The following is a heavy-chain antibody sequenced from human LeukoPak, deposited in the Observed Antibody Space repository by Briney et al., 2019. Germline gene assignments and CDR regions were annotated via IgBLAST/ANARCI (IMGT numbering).Heavy chain of an antibody. D-gene: IGHD6-19*01. J-gene: IGHJ4*02. CDR3: ARTRYSSAWEQFDY. V-gene: IGHV3-66*01. CDR2: IYSGGST. CDR1: GFTFSSNY. Sequence: GGSLRLSCAASGFTFSSNYMSWVRQAPGKGLEWVSVIYSGGSTYYADSVKGRFTISRDNSKNTLYLQMNSLRAEETAVYYCARTRYSSAWEQFDYWGQGTLVTVSS.